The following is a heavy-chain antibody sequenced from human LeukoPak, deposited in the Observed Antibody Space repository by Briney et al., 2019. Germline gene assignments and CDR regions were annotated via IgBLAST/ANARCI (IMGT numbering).Heavy chain of an antibody. J-gene: IGHJ6*02. V-gene: IGHV3-66*01. D-gene: IGHD3-22*01. Sequence: GGSLRLSCAASGFTVSSNYMSWVRQAPGKGLEWVSVIYSGGSTYYADSVKGRFTISRDNSKNTLYLQMNSLRAEDTAVYYCARDRSYYYDSSGYWYYYGMDVWGQGTTVTVSS. CDR3: ARDRSYYYDSSGYWYYYGMDV. CDR1: GFTVSSNY. CDR2: IYSGGST.